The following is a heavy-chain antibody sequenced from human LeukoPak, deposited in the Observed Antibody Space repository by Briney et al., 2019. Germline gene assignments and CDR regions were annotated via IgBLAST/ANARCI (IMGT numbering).Heavy chain of an antibody. J-gene: IGHJ3*02. D-gene: IGHD5-18*01. Sequence: VEVSCKASGGTFSSYAISWVRQAPGQGLEWMGRIIPIFGTANYAQKFQGRVTITTDESTSTAYMELSSLRSEDTAVYYCASRELSDTAIGAFDIWGQGTMVTVSS. CDR1: GGTFSSYA. CDR3: ASRELSDTAIGAFDI. CDR2: IIPIFGTA. V-gene: IGHV1-69*05.